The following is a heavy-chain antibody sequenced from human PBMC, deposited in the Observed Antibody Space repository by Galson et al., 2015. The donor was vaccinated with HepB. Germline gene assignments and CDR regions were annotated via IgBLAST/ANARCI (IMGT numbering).Heavy chain of an antibody. V-gene: IGHV1-46*01. Sequence: SVKASCKASGYTFTSYYMHWVRQAPGQGLEWMGIINPSGGSTSYAQKFQGRVTMTRDTSTSTVYMELSSLRSEDTAVYYCTRSPFGVVKKVDPWGQGTLVTVSS. CDR1: GYTFTSYY. CDR2: INPSGGST. CDR3: TRSPFGVVKKVDP. D-gene: IGHD3-3*01. J-gene: IGHJ5*02.